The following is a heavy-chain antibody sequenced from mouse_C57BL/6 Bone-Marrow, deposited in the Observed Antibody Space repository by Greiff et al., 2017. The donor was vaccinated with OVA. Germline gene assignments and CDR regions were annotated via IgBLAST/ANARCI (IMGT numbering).Heavy chain of an antibody. Sequence: EAGGGLVQPKGSLKLSCAASGFSFNTYAMNWVRQAPGKGLEWVARIRSKSNNYATYYADSVKDRFTISRDDSESMLYLQMNNLKTEDTAMYYCVRSPLSNWDYFDYWGQGTTLTVSS. CDR2: IRSKSNNYAT. CDR3: VRSPLSNWDYFDY. D-gene: IGHD4-1*01. V-gene: IGHV10-1*01. J-gene: IGHJ2*01. CDR1: GFSFNTYA.